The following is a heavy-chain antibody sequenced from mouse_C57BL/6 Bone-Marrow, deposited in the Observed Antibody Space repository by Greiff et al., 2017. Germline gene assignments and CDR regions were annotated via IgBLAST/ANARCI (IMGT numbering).Heavy chain of an antibody. D-gene: IGHD2-2*01. CDR1: GFTFSDYG. Sequence: EVKLVESGGGLVKPGGSLKLSCAASGFTFSDYGMHWVRQAPEKGLEWVAYISSGSSTIYYADTVKGRFTISRDNAKNTLFLQMTSLRSEDTAMYYCARGMVTVPYYAMDYWGQGTSVTVSS. J-gene: IGHJ4*01. V-gene: IGHV5-17*01. CDR2: ISSGSSTI. CDR3: ARGMVTVPYYAMDY.